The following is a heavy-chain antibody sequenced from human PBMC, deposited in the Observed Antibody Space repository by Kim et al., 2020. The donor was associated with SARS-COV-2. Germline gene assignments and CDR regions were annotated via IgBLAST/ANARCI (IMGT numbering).Heavy chain of an antibody. CDR3: ARDRIVARGYFDY. J-gene: IGHJ4*02. Sequence: YAQKFQGRVTMTRDTSISTAYMELSRLRSDDTAVYYCARDRIVARGYFDYWGQGTLVTVSS. D-gene: IGHD5-12*01. V-gene: IGHV1-2*02.